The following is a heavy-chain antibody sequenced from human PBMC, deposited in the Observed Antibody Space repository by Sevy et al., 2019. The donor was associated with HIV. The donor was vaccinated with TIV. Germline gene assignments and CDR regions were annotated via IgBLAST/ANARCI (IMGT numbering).Heavy chain of an antibody. J-gene: IGHJ6*02. CDR2: IKVDGSEI. D-gene: IGHD2-2*01. V-gene: IGHV3-7*03. CDR3: ARDCSSTSCLWGLDV. CDR1: GFTFRSYW. Sequence: GGSLRLSCAVSGFTFRSYWMSWVRQAPGKGLEWVAHIKVDGSEIYHVDSVKGRFTISRDNAKNSLFLQMNSLRVEDTAVYYCARDCSSTSCLWGLDVWGQGTAVTVSS.